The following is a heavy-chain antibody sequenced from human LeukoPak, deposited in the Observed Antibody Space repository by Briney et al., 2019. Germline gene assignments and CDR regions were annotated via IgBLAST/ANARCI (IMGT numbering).Heavy chain of an antibody. CDR3: AKGRGWEASYYYYYMDV. V-gene: IGHV3-30*04. J-gene: IGHJ6*03. Sequence: GGSLRLSCEVSGFTFSSYAMHWVRQAPGKGLEWVAVISSDGSKKDYADSVKGRFTISRDNSKNTLYLQMNSLRAEDTAVYYCAKGRGWEASYYYYYMDVWGKGTTVTISS. D-gene: IGHD1-26*01. CDR2: ISSDGSKK. CDR1: GFTFSSYA.